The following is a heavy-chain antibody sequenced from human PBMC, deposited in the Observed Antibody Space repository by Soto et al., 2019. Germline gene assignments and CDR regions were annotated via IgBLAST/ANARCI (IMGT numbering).Heavy chain of an antibody. CDR3: AKVMGHYDSSGPYFDY. CDR1: GFTFSSYA. D-gene: IGHD3-22*01. CDR2: ISGSGGST. V-gene: IGHV3-23*01. J-gene: IGHJ4*02. Sequence: GGSLRLSCAASGFTFSSYAMSWVRQAPGKGLEWVSAISGSGGSTYYADSVKGRFTISRDNSKNTLYLQMNSLRAEDTAVYYCAKVMGHYDSSGPYFDYWGQGTLVTVSS.